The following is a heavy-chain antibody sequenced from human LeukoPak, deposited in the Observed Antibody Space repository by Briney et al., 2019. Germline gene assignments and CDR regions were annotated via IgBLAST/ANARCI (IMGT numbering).Heavy chain of an antibody. J-gene: IGHJ4*02. Sequence: ASVKVSCKASGYTFTSYDVNWVRQATGQGLEWMGWMNPNSGNTGYAQKFQGRVTMTRNTSISTAYMELSSLRSEDTAVYHCARGYDSSGYYYGYWGQGTLVTVSS. V-gene: IGHV1-8*01. D-gene: IGHD3-22*01. CDR1: GYTFTSYD. CDR2: MNPNSGNT. CDR3: ARGYDSSGYYYGY.